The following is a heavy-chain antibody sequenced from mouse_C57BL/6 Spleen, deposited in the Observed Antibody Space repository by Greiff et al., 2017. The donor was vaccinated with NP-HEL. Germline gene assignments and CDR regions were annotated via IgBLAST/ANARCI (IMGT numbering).Heavy chain of an antibody. CDR2: INPNNGGT. D-gene: IGHD1-1*01. CDR1: GYTFTDYN. V-gene: IGHV1-18*01. CDR3: ARRDYGSSPHWYFDV. Sequence: EVQLQQSGPELVKPGASVKIPCKASGYTFTDYNMDWVKQSHGKSLEWIGDINPNNGGTIYNQKFKGKATLTVDKSSSTAYMELRSLTSEDTAVYYCARRDYGSSPHWYFDVWGTGTTVTGSS. J-gene: IGHJ1*03.